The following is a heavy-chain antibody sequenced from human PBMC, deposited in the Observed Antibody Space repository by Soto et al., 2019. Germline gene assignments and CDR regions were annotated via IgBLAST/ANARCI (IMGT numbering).Heavy chain of an antibody. D-gene: IGHD6-13*01. CDR3: ARVPPAGASGRHFFDY. CDR2: LYHSGNT. Sequence: SETLSLTCSVSGDSIDNSNYYWGWIRQPPGKGLDWIETLYHSGNTYYNPSLKSRITVSIDTSKNEFSLNVNSVTAADTALYYCARVPPAGASGRHFFDYWAQGTLVTVSS. J-gene: IGHJ4*02. CDR1: GDSIDNSNYY. V-gene: IGHV4-39*01.